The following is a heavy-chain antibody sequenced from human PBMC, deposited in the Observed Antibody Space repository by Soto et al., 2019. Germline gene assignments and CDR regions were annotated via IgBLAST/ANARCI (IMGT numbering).Heavy chain of an antibody. CDR2: INSDGSST. V-gene: IGHV3-74*01. CDR3: ARDQTAGDWFDP. J-gene: IGHJ5*02. D-gene: IGHD2-21*02. Sequence: EVQLVESGGGLVQPGGSLRLSCAASGFTFSSYWMHWVRQAPGKGLVWVSRINSDGSSTNYADSVKGRFTISRDNAKNTLYLQMNRLRAEDTAVYYCARDQTAGDWFDPWGQGTLVTVSS. CDR1: GFTFSSYW.